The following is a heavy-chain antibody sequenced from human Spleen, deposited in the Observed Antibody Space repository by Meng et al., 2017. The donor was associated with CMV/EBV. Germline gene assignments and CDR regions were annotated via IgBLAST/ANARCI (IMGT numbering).Heavy chain of an antibody. D-gene: IGHD5-18*01. V-gene: IGHV6-1*01. CDR3: ARTKTLRGYSYGVFDH. CDR1: GDSVSSNSAV. J-gene: IGHJ4*02. CDR2: TFYRSNWYN. Sequence: TLSLTCAISGDSVSSNSAVWNWIRQSPSRGLEWLGRTFYRSNWYNDFAVSAKSRITISADTSKNQFSLQLNSVTPEDTAVYYCARTKTLRGYSYGVFDHWGQGTLVTVSS.